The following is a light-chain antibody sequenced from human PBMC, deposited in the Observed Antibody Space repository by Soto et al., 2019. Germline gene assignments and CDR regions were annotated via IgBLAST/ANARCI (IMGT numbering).Light chain of an antibody. J-gene: IGLJ2*01. CDR1: SSDIGAYNF. CDR3: TSWTTSTTMI. V-gene: IGLV2-14*03. Sequence: QSAMTQPASVSGSPGRSITISCTGTSSDIGAYNFVSWYQQHPGKAPKLMLYDVNIRPSGVSNRFSGSKSGNTASLTISGLQAEDEAEYYCTSWTTSTTMIFGGGTKLTVL. CDR2: DVN.